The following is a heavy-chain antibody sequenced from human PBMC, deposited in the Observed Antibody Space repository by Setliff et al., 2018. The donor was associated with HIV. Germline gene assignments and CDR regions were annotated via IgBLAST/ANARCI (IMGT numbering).Heavy chain of an antibody. J-gene: IGHJ3*02. CDR1: GYTFTSYG. CDR3: ARERDYGSGAFDI. CDR2: ISAYNGNT. V-gene: IGHV1-18*01. D-gene: IGHD3-10*01. Sequence: ASVKVSCKSSGYTFTSYGISWVRQAPGQGLEWMGWISAYNGNTNYAQKLHGRVTMTTDTSTSTAYMALRSLRSDDPAVYYCARERDYGSGAFDIWGQGTMVTVSS.